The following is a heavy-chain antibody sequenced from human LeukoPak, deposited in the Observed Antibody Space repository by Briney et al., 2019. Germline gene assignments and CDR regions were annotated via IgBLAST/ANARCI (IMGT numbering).Heavy chain of an antibody. J-gene: IGHJ5*02. D-gene: IGHD3-3*01. CDR1: GGSISSGSYY. CDR3: ARAKSGGYYDFWSGTGLRFDP. CDR2: IYSSGST. Sequence: ASETLSLTCTVSGGSISSGSYYWSWIRQPAGKGLEWIGRIYSSGSTNYNPSLKSRVTISVDTSKNQFSLKLSSVTAADTAVYYCARAKSGGYYDFWSGTGLRFDPWGQGTLVTVSS. V-gene: IGHV4-61*02.